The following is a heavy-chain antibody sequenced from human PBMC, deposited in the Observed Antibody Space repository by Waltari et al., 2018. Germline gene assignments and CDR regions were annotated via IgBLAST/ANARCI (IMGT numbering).Heavy chain of an antibody. V-gene: IGHV4-59*11. CDR1: GGSISSHY. J-gene: IGHJ3*02. CDR3: AREGLGSYPLGAFDI. CDR2: IYYSGST. D-gene: IGHD5-12*01. Sequence: QVQLQESGPGLVKPSETLSLTCTVSGGSISSHYWSWIRQPPGKGLEWIGYIYYSGSTNYTPSLRSRGTISVDTSKNQFALKPSSVTAADTAVYYCAREGLGSYPLGAFDIWGQGTRFTVSS.